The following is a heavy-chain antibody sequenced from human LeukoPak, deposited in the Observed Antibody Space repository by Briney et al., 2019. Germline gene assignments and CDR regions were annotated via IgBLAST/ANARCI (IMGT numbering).Heavy chain of an antibody. Sequence: PGGSLRLSCAASGFTFSSYAMSWVRQAPGKGLEWVSAISGSGGSTYYADSVKGRFTISRDNSKNTLYLQMTSLRPEDTAVYYCAKDQIGVGQQPDYWGQGTLVTVSS. CDR3: AKDQIGVGQQPDY. V-gene: IGHV3-23*01. CDR1: GFTFSSYA. J-gene: IGHJ4*02. CDR2: ISGSGGST. D-gene: IGHD6-13*01.